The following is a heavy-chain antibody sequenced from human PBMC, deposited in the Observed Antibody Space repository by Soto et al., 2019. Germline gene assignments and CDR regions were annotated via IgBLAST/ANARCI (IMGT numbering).Heavy chain of an antibody. CDR2: IYYSGST. Sequence: PSETLSLTCTVSGRSISSVNYYWSWIRQPPGKGLEWIGYIYYSGSTYYNPSLKSRVTISVDTSKNQFSLKLSSVTAADTAVYYCARDHMPDYWGQGTLVTVSS. CDR1: GRSISSVNYY. V-gene: IGHV4-30-4*02. D-gene: IGHD2-2*01. J-gene: IGHJ4*02. CDR3: ARDHMPDY.